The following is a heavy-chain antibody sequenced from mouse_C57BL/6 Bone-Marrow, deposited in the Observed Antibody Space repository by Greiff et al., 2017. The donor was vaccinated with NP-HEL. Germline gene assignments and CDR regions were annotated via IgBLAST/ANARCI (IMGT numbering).Heavy chain of an antibody. D-gene: IGHD6-2*01. V-gene: IGHV1-53*01. J-gene: IGHJ4*01. CDR2: INPSNGGT. Sequence: VKLQQPGTELVKPGASVKLSCTASGYTFTSYWMPWVKQRPGQGLEWIGNINPSNGGTNYNEKFKSKATLTVDKSSSTAYMQLSSLTSEDSAVYYCAKEVSYAKDYWGQGTSVTVAS. CDR3: AKEVSYAKDY. CDR1: GYTFTSYW.